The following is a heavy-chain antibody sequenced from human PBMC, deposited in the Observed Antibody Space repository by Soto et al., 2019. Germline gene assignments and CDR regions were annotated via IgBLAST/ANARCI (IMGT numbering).Heavy chain of an antibody. J-gene: IGHJ3*02. CDR3: ARQIGDDPFDI. CDR1: GGSISTYY. Sequence: SETLSLTCTVSGGSISTYYWNWIRQSPGKGLEWIGYIYRTGSTHYNPSLNGRVAISLDTSRNKFSLKLNSVTAADTAVYFCARQIGDDPFDIWGQGTMVTVSS. CDR2: IYRTGST. V-gene: IGHV4-59*01. D-gene: IGHD3-3*01.